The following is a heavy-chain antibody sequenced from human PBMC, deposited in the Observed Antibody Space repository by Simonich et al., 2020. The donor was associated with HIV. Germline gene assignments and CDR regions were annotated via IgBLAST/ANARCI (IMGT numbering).Heavy chain of an antibody. J-gene: IGHJ4*02. CDR2: INHSGST. CDR1: GGSFSGYS. D-gene: IGHD2-2*01. Sequence: QVQLQQWGAGLLKPSETLSLTCAVYGGSFSGYSWSWIRQPSGKGLEWIGEINHSGSTNYNPSLKSRVTISVDTSKNQFSLKLSSVTAADTAVYYCARGFYQRLYYFDYWGQGTLVTVSS. CDR3: ARGFYQRLYYFDY. V-gene: IGHV4-34*01.